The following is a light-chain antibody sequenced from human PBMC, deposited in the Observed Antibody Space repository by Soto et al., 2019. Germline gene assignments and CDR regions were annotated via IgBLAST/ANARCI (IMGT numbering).Light chain of an antibody. CDR1: QSVSSSY. Sequence: EIVLTQSPGTLSLSPGERATLSCRASQSVSSSYLAWYQQKPGQAPRLLIYGAFNRATGIPARFSGSGSGTDFTLTISSLQPEDSATYYCLQDFSYPRTFGQGTKVDIK. J-gene: IGKJ1*01. CDR2: GAF. CDR3: LQDFSYPRT. V-gene: IGKV3-20*01.